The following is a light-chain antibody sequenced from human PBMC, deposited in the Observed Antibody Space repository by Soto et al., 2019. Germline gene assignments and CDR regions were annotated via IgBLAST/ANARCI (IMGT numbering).Light chain of an antibody. Sequence: QSALTQPASVSGSPGQSITISCTGTSSDVGYYNFVSWYQQHPGKVPKLMIYEVRNRPSGVSNRFSGSKSGNTASLTISGLQAEDEADYYCSSYTSTSTPLIFGGGTKLTVL. CDR3: SSYTSTSTPLI. CDR1: SSDVGYYNF. V-gene: IGLV2-14*01. CDR2: EVR. J-gene: IGLJ2*01.